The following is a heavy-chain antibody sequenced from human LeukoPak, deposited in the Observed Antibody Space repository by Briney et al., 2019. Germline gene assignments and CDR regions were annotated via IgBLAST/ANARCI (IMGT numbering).Heavy chain of an antibody. Sequence: SETLSLTCTVSGGSISTYYWGWIRQPPVKGLEWIGYIHYSGSTNYNPSLKSRVTIAVDTSKNQFSLKLSSVTAADTAVYYCARQHRSAYYCFDYWGQGTLVTVSS. D-gene: IGHD3-22*01. CDR1: GGSISTYY. V-gene: IGHV4-59*08. J-gene: IGHJ4*02. CDR2: IHYSGST. CDR3: ARQHRSAYYCFDY.